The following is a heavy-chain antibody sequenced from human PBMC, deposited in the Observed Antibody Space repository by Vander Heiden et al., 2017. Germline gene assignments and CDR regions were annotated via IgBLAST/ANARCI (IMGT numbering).Heavy chain of an antibody. V-gene: IGHV3-21*01. CDR2: ISSSSTYI. J-gene: IGHJ4*02. Sequence: VQLVESGGGLGQPGGSLRLLCAAAGCPCSGYSRGWVRQAPGKGRDRVSSISSSSTYIHYAYSVKGRFTISRDNAKTSLCLKMNSLSVEDTAVYYCASRGYCGGANCLHHFAYWGQGTLVTASS. D-gene: IGHD2-21*01. CDR3: ASRGYCGGANCLHHFAY. CDR1: GCPCSGYS.